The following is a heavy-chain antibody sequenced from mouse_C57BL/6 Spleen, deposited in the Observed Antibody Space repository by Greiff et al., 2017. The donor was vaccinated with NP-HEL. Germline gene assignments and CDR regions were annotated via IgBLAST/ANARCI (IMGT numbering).Heavy chain of an antibody. CDR2: IHPNSGST. CDR1: GYTFTSYW. CDR3: ARGTMVTNYWYFDV. J-gene: IGHJ1*03. D-gene: IGHD2-2*01. V-gene: IGHV1-64*01. Sequence: VQLQQPGAELVKPGASVKLSCKASGYTFTSYWMHWVKQRPGQGLEWIGMIHPNSGSTNYNEKFKSKATLTVDKSSSTAYMQLSSLTSEDSAVYYCARGTMVTNYWYFDVWGTGTTVTVSS.